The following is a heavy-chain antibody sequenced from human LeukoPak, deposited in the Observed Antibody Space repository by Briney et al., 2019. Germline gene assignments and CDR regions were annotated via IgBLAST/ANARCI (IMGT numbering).Heavy chain of an antibody. CDR1: GYSISSGYY. V-gene: IGHV4-38-2*02. J-gene: IGHJ5*02. D-gene: IGHD1/OR15-1a*01. Sequence: PSETLSLTCTVSGYSISSGYYWGWIRQPPGKGLEWIGSIYHSGSTYYNPSLKSRVTISVDTSKNQFSLKLSSVTAADTAVYYCVAGTRPQYNWFDPWGQGTLVTVSS. CDR2: IYHSGST. CDR3: VAGTRPQYNWFDP.